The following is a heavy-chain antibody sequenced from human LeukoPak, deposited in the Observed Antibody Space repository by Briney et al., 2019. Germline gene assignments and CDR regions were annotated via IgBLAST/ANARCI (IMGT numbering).Heavy chain of an antibody. CDR2: IYTSGST. CDR1: GGSISSGSYY. D-gene: IGHD3-3*01. Sequence: PSETLSLTCTVSGGSISSGSYYWSWIRQPAGKGLEWIGRIYTSGSTNYNPSLKSRVTISVGTSKNQFSLKLSSVTAADTAVYYCAREVGILIRFLEWLPTDYYYYYMDVWGKGTTVTVSS. V-gene: IGHV4-61*02. J-gene: IGHJ6*03. CDR3: AREVGILIRFLEWLPTDYYYYYMDV.